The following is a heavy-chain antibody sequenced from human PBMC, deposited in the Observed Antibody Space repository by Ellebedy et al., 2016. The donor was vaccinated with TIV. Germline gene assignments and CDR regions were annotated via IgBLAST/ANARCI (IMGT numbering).Heavy chain of an antibody. D-gene: IGHD3-9*01. J-gene: IGHJ4*02. CDR1: GYPFTSHP. CDR2: IIVADGST. V-gene: IGHV1-3*01. Sequence: AASVKVSCKASGYPFTSHPMHWVRQAPGQSLEWMAWIIVADGSTEYSQKFQGRVTINRDTSASTAYMELTSLISEDTAVYFCARRGPGYNYDYWGQGTLVTVSS. CDR3: ARRGPGYNYDY.